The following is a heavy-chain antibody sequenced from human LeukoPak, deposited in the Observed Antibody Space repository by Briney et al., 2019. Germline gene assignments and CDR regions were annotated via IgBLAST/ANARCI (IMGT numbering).Heavy chain of an antibody. J-gene: IGHJ4*02. CDR2: ISVSGGST. CDR1: GFTFSNYA. CDR3: AKMHGGYSDY. V-gene: IGHV3-23*01. Sequence: GGSLRLSCVASGFTFSNYAVNWVRQAPGKGLEWVSGISVSGGSTNYADSVKGRFTISRDNSKNTVFLQMNSLRAEDTAVYYCAKMHGGYSDYWGQGTLVTVSS. D-gene: IGHD3-10*01.